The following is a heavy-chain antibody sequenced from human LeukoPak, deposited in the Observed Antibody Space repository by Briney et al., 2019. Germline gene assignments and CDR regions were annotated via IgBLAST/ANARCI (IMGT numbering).Heavy chain of an antibody. J-gene: IGHJ4*02. V-gene: IGHV3-23*01. CDR1: GFTFSSYA. Sequence: GSLRLSCAASGFTFSSYAMSWVRQAPGKGLEWVSAISGSGGSTYYADSVKGRFAISRDNSKNTLYLQMSSLRAEDTAVYYCADFDWLLTYFDYWGQGTLVTVSS. CDR3: ADFDWLLTYFDY. D-gene: IGHD3-9*01. CDR2: ISGSGGST.